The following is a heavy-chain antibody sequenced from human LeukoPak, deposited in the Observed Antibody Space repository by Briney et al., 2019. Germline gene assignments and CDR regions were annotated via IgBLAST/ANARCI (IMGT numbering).Heavy chain of an antibody. CDR3: ARTMYYYDSGSYQTLFGY. D-gene: IGHD3-10*01. CDR1: GYTFTSYD. Sequence: ASVKVSCKASGYTFTSYDINWVRQATGQGLERMGWMNPNSGNKGYAQKFQGRVTMTRNTSISTAYMELSSLRSEDTAVYYCARTMYYYDSGSYQTLFGYWGQGTLVTVSS. CDR2: MNPNSGNK. J-gene: IGHJ4*02. V-gene: IGHV1-8*01.